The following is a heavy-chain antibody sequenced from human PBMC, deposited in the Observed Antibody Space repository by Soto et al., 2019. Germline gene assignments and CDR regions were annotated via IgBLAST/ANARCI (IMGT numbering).Heavy chain of an antibody. CDR2: IWYDGSNK. V-gene: IGHV3-33*01. CDR1: GFTFSSYG. Sequence: QVQLVESGGGVVQPGRSLRLSCAASGFTFSSYGMHWVRQAPGKGLEWVAVIWYDGSNKYYADSVKGRFTISRDNSKNTLYLQMNSLRAEDTAVYYCARDPAAYGMDVWGQGTTVTVSS. CDR3: ARDPAAYGMDV. J-gene: IGHJ6*02.